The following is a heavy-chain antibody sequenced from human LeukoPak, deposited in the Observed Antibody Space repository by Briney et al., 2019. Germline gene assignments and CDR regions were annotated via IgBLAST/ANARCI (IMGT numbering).Heavy chain of an antibody. CDR1: GGSISSYY. V-gene: IGHV4-59*01. J-gene: IGHJ5*02. D-gene: IGHD3-10*01. CDR3: ARGITMVRGVVFDP. CDR2: IYYSGST. Sequence: SETLSLTCTVSGGSISSYYWSWIRQPPGKGLEWIGYIYYSGSTNYNPSLKSRVTISVDTSKNQFSLKLSSVTAADTAVYYCARGITMVRGVVFDPWGQGTLVTVSS.